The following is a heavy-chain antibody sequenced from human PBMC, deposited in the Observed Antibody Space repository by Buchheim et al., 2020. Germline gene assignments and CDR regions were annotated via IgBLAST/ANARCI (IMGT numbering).Heavy chain of an antibody. V-gene: IGHV3-23*01. CDR1: GFIFSDYA. CDR3: AKDIAPGIAVAGTMFDA. J-gene: IGHJ5*02. D-gene: IGHD6-19*01. CDR2: LSATGGST. Sequence: EVQLLQSGGGLVQPGGSLRLSCAASGFIFSDYAMNWVRQAPEKGLEWVSTLSATGGSTYYADSVKGRFTISSDNSKNTLYLQMNSLSAEDTAIYYCAKDIAPGIAVAGTMFDAWGQGTL.